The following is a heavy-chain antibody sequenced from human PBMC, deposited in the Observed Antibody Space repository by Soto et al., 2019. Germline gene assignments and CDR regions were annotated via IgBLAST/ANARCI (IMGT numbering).Heavy chain of an antibody. CDR2: ISSGSNYM. CDR3: ARGNSGSTTTHDDY. J-gene: IGHJ4*02. Sequence: GGSLRLSCAASGFSFSSYSMNWVRQAPGKGLEWVSSISSGSNYMKYADSVRGRFTISRDNAKNSLSLQMNSLRAEDTAVYFCARGNSGSTTTHDDYWGQGTLVTVSS. CDR1: GFSFSSYS. V-gene: IGHV3-21*01. D-gene: IGHD1-7*01.